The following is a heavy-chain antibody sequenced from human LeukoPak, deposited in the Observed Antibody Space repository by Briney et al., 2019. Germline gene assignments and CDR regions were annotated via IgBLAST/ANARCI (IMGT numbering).Heavy chain of an antibody. Sequence: GGSLRLSCAASGFTFSSYAMSWARQAPGKGLEWVSAIRGSGGSTYYADSVKGRSTISRDNSKNTLYLQMNSLRAEDTAVYYCAKEGGIAAAGALDYWGRGTLVTVSS. D-gene: IGHD6-13*01. CDR1: GFTFSSYA. CDR3: AKEGGIAAAGALDY. J-gene: IGHJ4*02. V-gene: IGHV3-23*01. CDR2: IRGSGGST.